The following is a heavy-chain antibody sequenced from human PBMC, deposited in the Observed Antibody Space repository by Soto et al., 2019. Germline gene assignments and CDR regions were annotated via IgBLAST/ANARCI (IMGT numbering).Heavy chain of an antibody. CDR2: INQDGSEK. CDR3: AREGYICGWVLGYYFYYVDD. D-gene: IGHD6-19*01. Sequence: EVQLVESGGGLVQPGGSLRLSCAASGFTFSSYWMSWVRQAPGKGLEWVANINQDGSEKYYVDSVKGRFTIARDNAKNTLYLQKNSLRAEVTAVYYCAREGYICGWVLGYYFYYVDDWGEGTTVTVSS. CDR1: GFTFSSYW. V-gene: IGHV3-7*01. J-gene: IGHJ6*03.